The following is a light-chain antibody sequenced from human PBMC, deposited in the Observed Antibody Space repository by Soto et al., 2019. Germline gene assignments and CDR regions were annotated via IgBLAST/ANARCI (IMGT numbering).Light chain of an antibody. Sequence: DVHMAQSPSTLSPSVGYRVTITCRASETINNWLAWYQQKPGKAPKLLIYKASTLEGGVPSRFRGSGSGTEFTLTISSLQPDDFATYYCQQYDKFPHTFGQGTKVDIK. J-gene: IGKJ1*01. CDR1: ETINNW. V-gene: IGKV1-5*03. CDR3: QQYDKFPHT. CDR2: KAS.